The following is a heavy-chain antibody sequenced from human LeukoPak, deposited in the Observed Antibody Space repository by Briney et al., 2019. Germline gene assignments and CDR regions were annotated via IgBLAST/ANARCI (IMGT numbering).Heavy chain of an antibody. Sequence: ASVKVSCKASGYTFSSFDINWVRQATGQGLEWMGWMNPNSGNTGYAQKFQGRVTITRNTSISTAYMELSSLRSEDTAVYYCARLVAAARRYYYYYMDVWGKGTTVTVSS. V-gene: IGHV1-8*01. CDR3: ARLVAAARRYYYYYMDV. CDR1: GYTFSSFD. D-gene: IGHD6-13*01. CDR2: MNPNSGNT. J-gene: IGHJ6*03.